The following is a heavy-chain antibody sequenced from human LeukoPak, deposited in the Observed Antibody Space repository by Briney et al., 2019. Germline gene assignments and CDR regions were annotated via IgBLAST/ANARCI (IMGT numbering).Heavy chain of an antibody. Sequence: SVKVSCKASGYTFTGYYMHWVRQAPGQGLEWMGGTIPIFGTPNYAQKFQGRVTITADESTSTAYMELSSLTSEDTAVYYCARYNYYYYMDVWGKGTTVTISS. CDR3: ARYNYYYYMDV. J-gene: IGHJ6*03. CDR2: TIPIFGTP. CDR1: GYTFTGYY. V-gene: IGHV1-69*13.